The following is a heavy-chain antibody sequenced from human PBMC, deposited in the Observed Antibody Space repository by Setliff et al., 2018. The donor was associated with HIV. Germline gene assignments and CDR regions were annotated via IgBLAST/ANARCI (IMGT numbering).Heavy chain of an antibody. J-gene: IGHJ6*03. CDR3: ARSPSSVYYYYYYMDV. CDR1: GFTFSSYA. Sequence: GSLRLSCAASGFTFSSYAMSWVRQAPGKGLEWVSAISGSGGSTYYADSVKGRFTISRDNSKNTLYLQMNSLRAEDTAVYYCARSPSSVYYYYYYMDVWGKGTTVTVS. V-gene: IGHV3-23*01. CDR2: ISGSGGST.